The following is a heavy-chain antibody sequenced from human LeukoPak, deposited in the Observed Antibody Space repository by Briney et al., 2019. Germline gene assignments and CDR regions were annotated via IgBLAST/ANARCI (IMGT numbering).Heavy chain of an antibody. V-gene: IGHV3-7*05. CDR1: GFTFSIHW. CDR2: INPGGSEK. Sequence: GGSLRLLCEASGFTFSIHWMTWVPQAPGKGLEWVASINPGGSEKYYVDSVKGRFTFSRDNAQESLYLQMNSLTAEDAAVYYCARGHYGMGVWSQGTTVTVSS. J-gene: IGHJ6*02. CDR3: ARGHYGMGV.